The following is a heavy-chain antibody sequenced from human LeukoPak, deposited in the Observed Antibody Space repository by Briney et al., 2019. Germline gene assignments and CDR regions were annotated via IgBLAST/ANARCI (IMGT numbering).Heavy chain of an antibody. V-gene: IGHV4-39*07. J-gene: IGHJ4*02. CDR2: INHSGST. Sequence: SETLSLTCTVSGGPVSSGSYYWSWIRQPPGKGLEWIGEINHSGSTNYNPSLKSRVTISVDTSKNQFSLKLSSVTAADTAVYYCATTDYYDSSGSFDYWGQGTLVTVSS. CDR3: ATTDYYDSSGSFDY. CDR1: GGPVSSGSYY. D-gene: IGHD3-22*01.